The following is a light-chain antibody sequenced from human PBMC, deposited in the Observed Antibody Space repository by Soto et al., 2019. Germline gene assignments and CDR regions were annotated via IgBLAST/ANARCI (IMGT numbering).Light chain of an antibody. V-gene: IGKV1-5*01. CDR3: QHYNSYSEA. CDR1: QSISNW. CDR2: DAP. J-gene: IGKJ1*01. Sequence: DIQMTQSPSTLSASVGDRVTITCRASQSISNWLAWYQQKPGKAPKLLIYDAPSLESGVPSRFSGSGSGTEFTLTISSLQPDDFATYYCQHYNSYSEAFGQGTKVDIK.